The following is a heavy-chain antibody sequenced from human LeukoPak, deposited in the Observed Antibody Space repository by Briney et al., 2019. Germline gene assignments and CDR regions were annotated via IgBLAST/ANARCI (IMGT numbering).Heavy chain of an antibody. D-gene: IGHD4-23*01. CDR2: ISSSGTTI. V-gene: IGHV3-48*03. J-gene: IGHJ4*02. CDR1: GFTFSSYE. Sequence: GGSLRLSCAASGFTFSSYEMNWVRQAPGKGLEWVSYISSSGTTIYYADSVKGRFTISRDNAKNSLYLQMNSLRAEDTAVYYCARDYGGSSPFDYWGQGTLVTVSS. CDR3: ARDYGGSSPFDY.